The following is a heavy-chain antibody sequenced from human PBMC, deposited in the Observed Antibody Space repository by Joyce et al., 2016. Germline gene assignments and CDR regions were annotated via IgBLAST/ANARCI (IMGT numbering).Heavy chain of an antibody. CDR2: IWHDASNR. V-gene: IGHV3-30*19. Sequence: QMQLVESGGGVVQPGRSLRLSCAASGFNFSSYGMHWVRQAPGKGREWVEVIWHDASNRYYSDSVKGRFTISKDNSNNALYLQMTSLKTEDTAVYYCARRHADFWSGYPDLWGQGTLVTVSS. J-gene: IGHJ5*02. CDR3: ARRHADFWSGYPDL. CDR1: GFNFSSYG. D-gene: IGHD3-3*01.